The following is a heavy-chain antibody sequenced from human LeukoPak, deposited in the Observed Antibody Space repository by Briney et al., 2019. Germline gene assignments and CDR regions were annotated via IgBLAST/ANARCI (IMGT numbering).Heavy chain of an antibody. CDR1: GYTFTGYY. CDR2: INPSGGST. CDR3: ARDKSAVAGFRYYYYYYMDV. J-gene: IGHJ6*03. D-gene: IGHD6-19*01. Sequence: ASVKVSCKASGYTFTGYYMHWVRQAPGQGLEWMGIINPSGGSTSYAQKFQGRVTMTRDMSTSTVYMELSRLRSDDTAVYYCARDKSAVAGFRYYYYYYMDVWGKGTTVTVSS. V-gene: IGHV1-46*01.